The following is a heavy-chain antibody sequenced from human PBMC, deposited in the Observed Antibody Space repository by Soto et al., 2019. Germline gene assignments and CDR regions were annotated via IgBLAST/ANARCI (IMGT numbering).Heavy chain of an antibody. CDR2: IYYSGST. D-gene: IGHD6-13*01. CDR1: GGSISSYY. V-gene: IGHV4-59*12. CDR3: ARDANPIAARYYYYGMDV. J-gene: IGHJ6*02. Sequence: SDTLSLTCSVSGGSISSYYWSWIRQPPGKGLEWIGYIYYSGSTYYNPSLKSRVTISVDTSKNQFSLKLSSVTAADTAVYYCARDANPIAARYYYYGMDVWGQGTTVTAP.